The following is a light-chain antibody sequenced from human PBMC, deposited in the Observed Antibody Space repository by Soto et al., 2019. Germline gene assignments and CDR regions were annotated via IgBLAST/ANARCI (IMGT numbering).Light chain of an antibody. V-gene: IGLV1-44*01. J-gene: IGLJ1*01. CDR2: SDS. Sequence: QSVLTQPPSASGTPGQRVTISCSGSSSNIGGNTVNWYQQLPGTAPRLLIYSDSHRPSGVPDRFSGSKSGTSASLAISDLQSENEADYYCGAWDDSLNAYVFGTGTKLTVL. CDR1: SSNIGGNT. CDR3: GAWDDSLNAYV.